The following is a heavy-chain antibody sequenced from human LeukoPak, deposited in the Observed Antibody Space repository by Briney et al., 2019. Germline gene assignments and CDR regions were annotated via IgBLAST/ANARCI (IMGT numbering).Heavy chain of an antibody. CDR1: GFTVSSSY. CDR3: ARDPPSRYCSSTSCA. D-gene: IGHD2-2*01. CDR2: IYSGGST. V-gene: IGHV3-53*01. Sequence: GGSLRLSCAASGFTVSSSYMSWVRQAPGKGLEWVSVIYSGGSTYYADSVKGRFTISRDNSKNTLYLQMNSLRAEDTAVYYCARDPPSRYCSSTSCAWGQGTLVTVSS. J-gene: IGHJ5*02.